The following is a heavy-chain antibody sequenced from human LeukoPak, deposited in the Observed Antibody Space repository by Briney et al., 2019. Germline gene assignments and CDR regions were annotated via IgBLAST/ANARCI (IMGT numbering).Heavy chain of an antibody. CDR2: IQRKTDGGTT. D-gene: IGHD5/OR15-5a*01. CDR1: GFTFSNAW. Sequence: GGSLRLSCAASGFTFSNAWMTWVRQAPGKGLEWVGRIQRKTDGGTTDYAAPVKGRFTISRDDSKNTLYLQMNSLITEDTAVYYFTSTLGYWGQGTLVTVSS. J-gene: IGHJ4*02. V-gene: IGHV3-15*01. CDR3: TSTLGY.